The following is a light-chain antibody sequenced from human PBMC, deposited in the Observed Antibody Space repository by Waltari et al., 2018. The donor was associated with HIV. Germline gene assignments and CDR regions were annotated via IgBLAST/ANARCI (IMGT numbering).Light chain of an antibody. CDR3: QQYNSYGT. V-gene: IGKV1-5*03. Sequence: DIQMTQSPSTLSASVGDRVTITCLSSQSISSWLAWYQQKPGKAPKLLIYKASSLESGVTSRFRGSGSGTEFTLTISSLQPDDFETYYCQQYNSYGTFGQGTKVEIK. CDR2: KAS. CDR1: QSISSW. J-gene: IGKJ1*01.